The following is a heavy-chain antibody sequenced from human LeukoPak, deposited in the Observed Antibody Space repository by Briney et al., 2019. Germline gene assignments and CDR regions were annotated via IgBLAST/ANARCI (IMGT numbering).Heavy chain of an antibody. V-gene: IGHV3-7*03. D-gene: IGHD3-3*01. CDR2: INHNGNVN. Sequence: AGGSLRLSCAASGFTFSSYWMNWARQAPGKGLEWVASINHNGNVNYYVDSVKGRFTISRDNAKNSLYLQMSNLRAEDTAVYYCATAKFLITSLDYWGQGTLVTVSS. CDR1: GFTFSSYW. J-gene: IGHJ4*02. CDR3: ATAKFLITSLDY.